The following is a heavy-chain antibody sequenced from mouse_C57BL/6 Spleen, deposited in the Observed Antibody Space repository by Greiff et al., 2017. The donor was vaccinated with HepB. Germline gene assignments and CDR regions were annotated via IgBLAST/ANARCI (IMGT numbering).Heavy chain of an antibody. J-gene: IGHJ2*01. V-gene: IGHV8-2*01. CDR3: WRIFYYYGSSYVRYFDY. Sequence: QVTLKVSGPGILQPSPTLSLACTFSGISLSTSGMGLSWLRKPSGKALDWLASIWNNDTYYNPSLKSRLTLSKATSNYHVFLKLTSVDTADSATYDGAWRIFYYYGSSYVRYFDYWGQGTTLTVSS. CDR2: WNNDTY. CDR1: ISLSTSGMGL. D-gene: IGHD1-1*01.